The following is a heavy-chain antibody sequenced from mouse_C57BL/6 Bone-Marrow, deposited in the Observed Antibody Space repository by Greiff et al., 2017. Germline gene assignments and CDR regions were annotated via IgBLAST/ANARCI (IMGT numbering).Heavy chain of an antibody. Sequence: VQLQQSGAELVRPGASVKLSCTASGFNIKDYYMHWVKQRPEQGLEWIGWIDPENGDTEYASKFQGKATITADTSSNTAYLQLSSLTSEDTAVYYCTTGGSNFSMDYWGQGTSVTVSS. CDR3: TTGGSNFSMDY. J-gene: IGHJ4*01. D-gene: IGHD2-5*01. CDR1: GFNIKDYY. CDR2: IDPENGDT. V-gene: IGHV14-4*01.